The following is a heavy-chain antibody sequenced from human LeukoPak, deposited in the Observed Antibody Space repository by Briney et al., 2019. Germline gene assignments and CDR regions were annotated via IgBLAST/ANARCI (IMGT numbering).Heavy chain of an antibody. D-gene: IGHD3-10*01. CDR1: GFTVSSNY. Sequence: GGSLRLSCAASGFTVSSNYMSWVRQAPGKGPEWVSVIYSGGSTYYADSVKGRFTISRDNSKNTLYLQMNSLRAEDTAVYYCARDSPKGRYAFDIWGQGTMVTVSS. CDR2: IYSGGST. CDR3: ARDSPKGRYAFDI. V-gene: IGHV3-53*01. J-gene: IGHJ3*02.